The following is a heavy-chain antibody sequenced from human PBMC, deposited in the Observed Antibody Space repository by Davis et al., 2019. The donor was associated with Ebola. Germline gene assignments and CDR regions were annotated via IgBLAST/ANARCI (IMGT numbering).Heavy chain of an antibody. V-gene: IGHV3-30*02. J-gene: IGHJ4*02. Sequence: GESLKISCAASGFTFSSYGMHWVRQAPGKGLEWVAVIRYDGSNKYYADSVKGRFTISRDNSKNTLYLQMNSLRAEDTAVYYCAKDRPDYGDLLYYFDYWGQGTLVTVSS. CDR1: GFTFSSYG. CDR3: AKDRPDYGDLLYYFDY. CDR2: IRYDGSNK. D-gene: IGHD4-17*01.